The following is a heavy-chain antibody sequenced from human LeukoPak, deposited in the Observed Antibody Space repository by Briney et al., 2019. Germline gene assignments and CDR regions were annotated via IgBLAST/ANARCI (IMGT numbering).Heavy chain of an antibody. J-gene: IGHJ4*02. CDR2: IISSSSYI. Sequence: GGSLRLSCAASGFTFSSYSMNRVRQAPGKGLEWVSSIISSSSYIYYTPSVKGRFTISRDKAKNSLYLQMNSLRAEDTAVYYCVRALYGSGSYYYWGQGTLLTVSS. CDR1: GFTFSSYS. D-gene: IGHD3-10*01. V-gene: IGHV3-21*01. CDR3: VRALYGSGSYYY.